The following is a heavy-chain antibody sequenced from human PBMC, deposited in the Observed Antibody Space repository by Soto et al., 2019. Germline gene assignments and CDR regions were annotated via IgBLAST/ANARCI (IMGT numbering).Heavy chain of an antibody. D-gene: IGHD2-15*01. Sequence: SVKVSCKASGGTFSSYAISWVRQAPGQGLEWMGGIIPIFGTANYAQKFQGRVTITADESTSTAYMELSRLRSDDTAVYYCARDRGYCSGGSCYLGGPFDYWGQGTLVTVSS. CDR3: ARDRGYCSGGSCYLGGPFDY. J-gene: IGHJ4*02. CDR1: GGTFSSYA. V-gene: IGHV1-69*13. CDR2: IIPIFGTA.